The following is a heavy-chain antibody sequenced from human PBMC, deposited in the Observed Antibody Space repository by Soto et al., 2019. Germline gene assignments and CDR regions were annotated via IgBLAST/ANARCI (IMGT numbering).Heavy chain of an antibody. V-gene: IGHV1-18*01. CDR3: ARESGSGWYSGYYYYYGMDV. D-gene: IGHD6-19*01. J-gene: IGHJ6*02. CDR1: GYTFTSYG. Sequence: ASVKVSCKASGYTFTSYGISWVRQAPGQGLEWMGWISAYNGNTNYAQKLQGRVTMTTDTSTSTAYMELRSLRSDDTAVYYCARESGSGWYSGYYYYYGMDVWGQGTTVTVSS. CDR2: ISAYNGNT.